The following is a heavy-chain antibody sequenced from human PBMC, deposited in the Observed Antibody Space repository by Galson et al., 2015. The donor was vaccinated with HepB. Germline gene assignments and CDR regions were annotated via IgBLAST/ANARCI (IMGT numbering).Heavy chain of an antibody. CDR2: INPSGGST. Sequence: SVKVSCKASGYTFTSYYMHWVRQAPGQGLEWMGIINPSGGSTSYAQKFQGRVTMTRDTSTSTVYMELSSLRSEDTAVYYCAGRDPTMIVPGRAGYYYYGMDVWGQGTTVTVSS. D-gene: IGHD3-22*01. CDR1: GYTFTSYY. CDR3: AGRDPTMIVPGRAGYYYYGMDV. V-gene: IGHV1-46*01. J-gene: IGHJ6*02.